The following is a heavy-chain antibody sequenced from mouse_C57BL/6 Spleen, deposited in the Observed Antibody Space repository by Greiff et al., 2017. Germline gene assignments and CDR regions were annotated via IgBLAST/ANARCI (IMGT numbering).Heavy chain of an antibody. J-gene: IGHJ1*03. V-gene: IGHV1-82*01. CDR1: GYAFSSSW. Sequence: QVQLQQSGPELVKPGASVTISCKASGYAFSSSWLNWVKQRPGKGLEWIGRIYPGDGDTNYNGKFKGKATLTADKSSSTAYMQLSSLTSEDSAVYFCAKGYGSSYGYFDVWGTGTTVTVSS. CDR2: IYPGDGDT. D-gene: IGHD1-1*01. CDR3: AKGYGSSYGYFDV.